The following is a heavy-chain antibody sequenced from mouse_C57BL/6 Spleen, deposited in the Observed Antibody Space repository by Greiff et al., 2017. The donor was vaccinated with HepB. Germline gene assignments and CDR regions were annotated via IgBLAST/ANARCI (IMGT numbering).Heavy chain of an antibody. Sequence: EVKVVESGGDLVKPGGSLKLSCAASGFTFSSYGMSWVRQTPDKRLEWVATISSGGSYTYYPDSVKGRFTISRDNAKNTLYLQMSSLKSEDTAMYYCARRTGTKGDYFDYWGQGTTLTVSS. CDR2: ISSGGSYT. J-gene: IGHJ2*01. D-gene: IGHD4-1*01. V-gene: IGHV5-6*02. CDR3: ARRTGTKGDYFDY. CDR1: GFTFSSYG.